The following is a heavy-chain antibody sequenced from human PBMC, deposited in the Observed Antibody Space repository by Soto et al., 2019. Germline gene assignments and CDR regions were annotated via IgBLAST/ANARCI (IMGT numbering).Heavy chain of an antibody. Sequence: GGSLRLSCAASGFTFINAWMSWVRQAPGKGLERVGRIKSKTDGGTTDYAAPVKGRFTISRDDSKNTLYLQMNSLKTEDTAVYSCTTDPYSSSWSYDYWGQGTLVTVSS. D-gene: IGHD6-13*01. CDR3: TTDPYSSSWSYDY. CDR2: IKSKTDGGTT. J-gene: IGHJ4*02. CDR1: GFTFINAW. V-gene: IGHV3-15*01.